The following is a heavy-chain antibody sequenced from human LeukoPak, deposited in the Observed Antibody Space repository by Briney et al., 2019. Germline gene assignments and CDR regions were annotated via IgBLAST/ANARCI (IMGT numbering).Heavy chain of an antibody. J-gene: IGHJ5*02. V-gene: IGHV5-51*01. CDR2: IFPGTSAV. Sequence: GESLNIPSKAAAYSFGTYWVGRLRQMPARSLEDLGSIFPGTSAVRYSPAFQGQVTISADKSISTAYLQWTSLKAADAAMYYCARHAGRPQAGWFDPWGQGTLVTVSS. CDR3: ARHAGRPQAGWFDP. CDR1: AYSFGTYW. D-gene: IGHD3-10*01.